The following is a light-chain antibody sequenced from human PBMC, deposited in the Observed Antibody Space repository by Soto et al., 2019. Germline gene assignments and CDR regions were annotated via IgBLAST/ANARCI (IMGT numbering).Light chain of an antibody. J-gene: IGLJ2*01. CDR1: SSDVGSYNL. CDR3: CSYAGSSTVV. Sequence: QSALTQPASVSGSPGQSITISCTGTSSDVGSYNLVSWYQQHPGKAPKLMIYEGSERPSGVSNRFSGSKSGNTASLTISGLHAEDEADYYCCSYAGSSTVVFGGGTKLTVL. V-gene: IGLV2-23*01. CDR2: EGS.